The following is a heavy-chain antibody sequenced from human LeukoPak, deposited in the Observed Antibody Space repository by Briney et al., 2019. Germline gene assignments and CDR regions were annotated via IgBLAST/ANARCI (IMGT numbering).Heavy chain of an antibody. Sequence: SQTLSLTCTVSGGSISSGSYYWSWIRQPAGKGLEWIGRIYTSGSTNYNPSLKSRVTISVDTSKNQFSLKLSSVTAADTAVYYCAREQYGDYLDYWGQGTLVTVSS. D-gene: IGHD4-17*01. CDR1: GGSISSGSYY. CDR2: IYTSGST. J-gene: IGHJ4*02. CDR3: AREQYGDYLDY. V-gene: IGHV4-61*02.